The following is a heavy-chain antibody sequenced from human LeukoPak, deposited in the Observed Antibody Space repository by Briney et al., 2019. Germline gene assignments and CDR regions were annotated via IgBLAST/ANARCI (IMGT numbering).Heavy chain of an antibody. CDR1: GFTFSSYS. J-gene: IGHJ4*02. CDR2: ISSSSSYI. Sequence: GGSLRLSCAAPGFTFSSYSMNWVRQAPGKGLEWVSSISSSSSYIYYADSVKGRFTISRDNAKNSLYLQMNSLRAEDTALYYCARGHGSGSYFQTPFDYWGQGTLVTVSS. D-gene: IGHD3-10*01. V-gene: IGHV3-21*01. CDR3: ARGHGSGSYFQTPFDY.